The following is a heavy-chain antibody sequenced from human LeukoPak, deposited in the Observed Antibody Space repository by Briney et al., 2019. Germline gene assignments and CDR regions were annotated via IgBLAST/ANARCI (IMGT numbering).Heavy chain of an antibody. CDR3: ARISSSNWYNERGAFDV. Sequence: SESLSLTCTVSGGSISSYYWSWVRQPPGKGLEWIGFVYYTGSTNYSPSLKSRVTISVDTSKNQFSLKLRSVTAADTAVYYCARISSSNWYNERGAFDVWGQGTMVTVSS. CDR1: GGSISSYY. D-gene: IGHD6-13*01. J-gene: IGHJ3*01. CDR2: VYYTGST. V-gene: IGHV4-59*01.